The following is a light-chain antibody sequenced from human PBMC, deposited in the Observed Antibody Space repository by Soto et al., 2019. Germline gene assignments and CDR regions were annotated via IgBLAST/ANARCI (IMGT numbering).Light chain of an antibody. J-gene: IGKJ1*01. CDR3: QQYGSSPWT. Sequence: EIVLTQSPGTLSLSPGERVTLSCRASQSVSTNYLAWYQQQPGQAPRLLIYGASSRATGTPDRFSGSGSGTDFTLTISRLEPEDFAVYYCQQYGSSPWTFGQGTKVEIK. CDR1: QSVSTNY. CDR2: GAS. V-gene: IGKV3-20*01.